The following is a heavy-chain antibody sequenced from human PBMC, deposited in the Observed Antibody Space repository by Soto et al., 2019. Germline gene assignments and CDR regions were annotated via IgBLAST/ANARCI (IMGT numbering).Heavy chain of an antibody. Sequence: ASVKVSCKASGDTFTAYYIHWVRQAPGQGCEWMGWINPNSSGTKYPRLPQGRVTPTRPTSHTTVYMTLARLTADDTAGYCCGRELEKGGGSAGLDYWGQGTLVTVSS. V-gene: IGHV1-2*02. CDR3: GRELEKGGGSAGLDY. J-gene: IGHJ4*02. CDR1: GDTFTAYY. D-gene: IGHD1-26*01. CDR2: INPNSSGT.